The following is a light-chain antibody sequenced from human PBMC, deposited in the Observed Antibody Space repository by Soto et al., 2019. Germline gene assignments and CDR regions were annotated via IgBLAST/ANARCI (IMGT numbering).Light chain of an antibody. V-gene: IGKV3-20*01. Sequence: ENVLTQSAGTLCWSPGERATLSCRASQSVSSSYLAWYQQKPGQAPRLLIYGASSRATGIPDRFSGSGSGTDFTLTISRLEPEDFAVYYCQQYGSSLARTFGGGTKVDIK. CDR1: QSVSSSY. CDR2: GAS. CDR3: QQYGSSLART. J-gene: IGKJ4*01.